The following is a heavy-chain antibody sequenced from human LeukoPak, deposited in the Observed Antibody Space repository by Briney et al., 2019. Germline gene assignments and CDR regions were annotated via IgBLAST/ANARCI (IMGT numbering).Heavy chain of an antibody. CDR2: INDSGSS. CDR3: ARIPDYGDYTDYYYYYYMDV. J-gene: IGHJ6*03. CDR1: GGSFGGYY. V-gene: IGHV4-34*01. Sequence: PSETLSLTCAVYGGSFGGYYWSWIRQPPGKGLEWIGEINDSGSSNYIPSLKSRVTISVDRSKNQFSLWLSSVTAADTAVYYCARIPDYGDYTDYYYYYYMDVWGKGTTVTVSS. D-gene: IGHD4-17*01.